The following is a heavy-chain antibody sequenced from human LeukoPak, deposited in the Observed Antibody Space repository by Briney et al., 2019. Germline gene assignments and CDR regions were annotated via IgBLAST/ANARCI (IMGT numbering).Heavy chain of an antibody. CDR1: GGSFSGYY. D-gene: IGHD6-25*01. Sequence: KPSETLSLTCAVYGGSFSGYYWSWIRQPPGKGLEWSGYIYYSGSTNYNPSLKSRVTISVDTSKNQFSQKLSSVTAADTAVYYCARGGSIAAAVAKYYGMDVWGQGTTVTVSS. V-gene: IGHV4-59*01. CDR3: ARGGSIAAAVAKYYGMDV. CDR2: IYYSGST. J-gene: IGHJ6*02.